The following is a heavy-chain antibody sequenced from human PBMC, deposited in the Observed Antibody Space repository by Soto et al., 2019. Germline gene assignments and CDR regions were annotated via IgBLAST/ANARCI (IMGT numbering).Heavy chain of an antibody. Sequence: QVQLVQSGAEVKKPGSSVKVSCKASGGTFSSYTISWVRQAPGQGLEWMGRIIPILGIANYAQKFQGRVTITADKSTSTAYMERSSLRSEDTAVYYCARDEVEMATISVYWGQGTLVTVSS. J-gene: IGHJ4*02. CDR1: GGTFSSYT. CDR2: IIPILGIA. CDR3: ARDEVEMATISVY. V-gene: IGHV1-69*02. D-gene: IGHD5-12*01.